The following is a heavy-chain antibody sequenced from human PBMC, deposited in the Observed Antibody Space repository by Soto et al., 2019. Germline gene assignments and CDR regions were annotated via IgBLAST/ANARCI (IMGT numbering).Heavy chain of an antibody. J-gene: IGHJ4*02. CDR3: VSQRTSVLTQAYFDY. D-gene: IGHD2-8*01. CDR2: VYYRGRS. CDR1: GGSVSNSNYY. V-gene: IGHV4-39*01. Sequence: SETLSLTCTVSGGSVSNSNYYWGWVRQSPGKGLEWIGSVYYRGRSYSKSSVKSRVTISVDTSKNQFSLNLNSVTASDTAVYYCVSQRTSVLTQAYFDYWGPGALVTVSS.